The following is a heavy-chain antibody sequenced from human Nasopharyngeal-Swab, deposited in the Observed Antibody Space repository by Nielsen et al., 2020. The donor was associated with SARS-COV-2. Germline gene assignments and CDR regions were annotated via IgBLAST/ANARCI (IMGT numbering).Heavy chain of an antibody. J-gene: IGHJ4*02. V-gene: IGHV3-53*01. Sequence: GGSLRFSCAASGFTISSKYMSWVRQAPGKGLEWVSVIYSGGSAYYADSVKGRFTISRDNSKNTLYLQMNSLRAEDTAVYYCARDLGATDYWGQGTLVTVSS. CDR3: ARDLGATDY. CDR1: GFTISSKY. D-gene: IGHD1-26*01. CDR2: IYSGGSA.